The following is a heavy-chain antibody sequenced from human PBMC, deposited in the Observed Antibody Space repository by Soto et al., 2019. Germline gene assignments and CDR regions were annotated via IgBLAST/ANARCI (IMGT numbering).Heavy chain of an antibody. CDR2: INHSGST. Sequence: SETLSLTCAVYGGSFSGYYWSWIRQPPGKGLEWIGEINHSGSTNYNPSLKSRVTISVDTSKNQFSLKRSSVTAADTAVYYCARRRGTYYYDSSGSPTDYWGQGTLVTVSS. D-gene: IGHD3-22*01. CDR3: ARRRGTYYYDSSGSPTDY. J-gene: IGHJ4*02. V-gene: IGHV4-34*01. CDR1: GGSFSGYY.